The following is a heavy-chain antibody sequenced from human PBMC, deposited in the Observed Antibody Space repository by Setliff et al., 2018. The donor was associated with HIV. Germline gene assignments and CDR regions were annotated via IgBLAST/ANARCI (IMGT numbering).Heavy chain of an antibody. V-gene: IGHV3-7*03. CDR3: VRDGNVGWNDLDY. D-gene: IGHD1-1*01. CDR2: IKQDGSEK. CDR1: RFTFGQAW. J-gene: IGHJ4*02. Sequence: PGGSLRLSCVGSRFTFGQAWMTWVRQAPGKGLEWVANIKQDGSEKYYVDSVKGRFTISRDNVKNSLYLQMNSLRAEDTAICFCVRDGNVGWNDLDYWGQGTLVTVSS.